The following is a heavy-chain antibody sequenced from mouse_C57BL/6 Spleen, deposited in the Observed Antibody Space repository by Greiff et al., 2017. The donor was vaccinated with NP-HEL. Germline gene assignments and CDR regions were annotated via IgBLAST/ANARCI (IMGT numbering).Heavy chain of an antibody. D-gene: IGHD2-1*01. Sequence: VKLMESDAELVKPGASVKISCKVSGYTFTDHTIHWMKQRPEQGLEWIGYIYPRDGSTKYNEKFKGKATLTADKSSSTAYMQLNSLTSEDSAVYFCARDGDYGNSYAMDYWGQGTSVTVSS. CDR3: ARDGDYGNSYAMDY. CDR1: GYTFTDHT. CDR2: IYPRDGST. J-gene: IGHJ4*01. V-gene: IGHV1-78*01.